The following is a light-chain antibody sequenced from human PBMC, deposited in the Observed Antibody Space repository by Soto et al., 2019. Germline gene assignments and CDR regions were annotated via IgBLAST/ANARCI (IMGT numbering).Light chain of an antibody. J-gene: IGKJ1*01. CDR1: QSVSSN. V-gene: IGKV3-15*01. CDR2: GAS. CDR3: QQYNNLLWT. Sequence: EIVMTQSPATLSVSPGERATLSCRASQSVSSNLAWYQQKPGQAPRLLIYGASTRATGIPARFSGSGSGTEFTLTISSLQSEDFAVYYCQQYNNLLWTFGQGPKVDIK.